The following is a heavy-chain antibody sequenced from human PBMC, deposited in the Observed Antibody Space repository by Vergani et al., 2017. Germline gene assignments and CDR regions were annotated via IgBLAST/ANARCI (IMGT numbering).Heavy chain of an antibody. D-gene: IGHD3-10*01. J-gene: IGHJ4*02. V-gene: IGHV4-30-4*08. CDR2: IYYSGST. Sequence: QLQLQESGPGLVKPSETLSLTCTVSGVSIGSNSYYWSWIRQPPGKGLEWIGYIYYSGSTYYNPSLKSRVTISVDTSKNQFSLKLSSVTAADTAVYYCASEGGVIIDGGDYWGQGTLVTVSS. CDR3: ASEGGVIIDGGDY. CDR1: GVSIGSNSYY.